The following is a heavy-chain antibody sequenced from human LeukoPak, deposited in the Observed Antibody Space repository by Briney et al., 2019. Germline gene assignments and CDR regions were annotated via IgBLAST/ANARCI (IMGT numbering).Heavy chain of an antibody. V-gene: IGHV1-18*04. CDR2: ISAYNSNK. Sequence: ASVKVSCKASGYTFTSYGISWVRQAPGQGLEWVAGISAYNSNKNSAEKFQGRVTMTIDTSTSTAYMELRSLKSDDTAVYYCVRHIKPAGPWDGMDVWGQGTTVIVSS. CDR1: GYTFTSYG. CDR3: VRHIKPAGPWDGMDV. J-gene: IGHJ6*02. D-gene: IGHD1-26*01.